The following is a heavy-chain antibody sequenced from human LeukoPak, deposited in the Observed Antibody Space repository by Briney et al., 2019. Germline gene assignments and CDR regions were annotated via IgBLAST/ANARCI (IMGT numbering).Heavy chain of an antibody. V-gene: IGHV4-59*01. CDR2: IYNTGGT. Sequence: SETLSLTCTVFGDSISSYYWSWIRQPPGKGLEWIGYIYNTGGTNYNPSLKSRVTISVDTSKNQFSLKLSSVTAADTAVYYCARGHIVQYSTSWYSYWGQGTLVTVSS. D-gene: IGHD6-13*01. CDR3: ARGHIVQYSTSWYSY. J-gene: IGHJ4*02. CDR1: GDSISSYY.